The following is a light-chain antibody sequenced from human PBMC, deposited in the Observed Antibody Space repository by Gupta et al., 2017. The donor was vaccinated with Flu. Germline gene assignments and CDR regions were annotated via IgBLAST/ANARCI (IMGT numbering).Light chain of an antibody. CDR1: QSVSSN. CDR2: GAS. J-gene: IGKJ1*01. Sequence: ATLSVSQGERATLSCRASQSVSSNLAWYQQKPGQAPRLLIYGASTRATGIPARYSGSGSGTDFTLTISSLQSEDFAVYYCQQYNNWPPWTFGQGTRVEIK. V-gene: IGKV3-15*01. CDR3: QQYNNWPPWT.